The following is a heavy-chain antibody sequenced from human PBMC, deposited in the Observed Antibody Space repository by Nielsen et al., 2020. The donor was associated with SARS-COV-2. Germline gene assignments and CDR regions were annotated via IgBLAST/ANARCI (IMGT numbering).Heavy chain of an antibody. CDR1: GFLFFSHY. V-gene: IGHV3-66*01. Sequence: ESLKISCSASGFLFFSHYLTWVPQAPGKGLEWVSVIYSGCSTYYADSVKGRFTISRDNSKNTLYLQMNSLRAEDTAVYFCARALFSAAGTLGYWGHGTLVTVSA. J-gene: IGHJ4*01. D-gene: IGHD6-13*01. CDR3: ARALFSAAGTLGY. CDR2: IYSGCST.